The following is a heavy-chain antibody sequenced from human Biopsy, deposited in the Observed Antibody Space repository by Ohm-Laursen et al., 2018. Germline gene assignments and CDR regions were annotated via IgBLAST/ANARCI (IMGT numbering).Heavy chain of an antibody. CDR2: ISNSGTT. V-gene: IGHV4-59*08. CDR3: ARLSTLFGVADFTDD. Sequence: GTLSLTCTVSGDSISSYYWGWIRQPPGKGLEWIGSISNSGTTKSSPSLKSRVNISLHTSKNQLSLKLTSVTAADTAVYYCARLSTLFGVADFTDDWGQGTLVTVSS. D-gene: IGHD3-3*01. J-gene: IGHJ4*02. CDR1: GDSISSYY.